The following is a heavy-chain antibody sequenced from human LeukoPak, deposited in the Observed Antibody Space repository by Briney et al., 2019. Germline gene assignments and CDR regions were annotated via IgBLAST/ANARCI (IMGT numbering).Heavy chain of an antibody. CDR3: ARVPYDYVWGSYRYPGAFDI. CDR1: GGSISSYY. V-gene: IGHV4-59*13. J-gene: IGHJ3*02. Sequence: SETLSLTCTVSGGSISSYYWSWIRQPPGTGLEWIGYIYYSGSTNYNPSLKSRVTISVDTSKNQFSLKLSSVTAADTAVYYCARVPYDYVWGSYRYPGAFDIWGQGTMVTVSS. CDR2: IYYSGST. D-gene: IGHD3-16*02.